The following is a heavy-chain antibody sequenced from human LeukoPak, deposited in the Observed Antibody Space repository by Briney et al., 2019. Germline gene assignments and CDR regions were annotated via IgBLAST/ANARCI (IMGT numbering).Heavy chain of an antibody. D-gene: IGHD1-14*01. Sequence: GASVKVSCKASGYTFTGYYMHWVRQAPGQGLEWMGWINPNSGGTNYAQKFQGRVTITADESTSTAYMELSSLRSEDTAVYYCARMEGPLGGYMDVWGKGTTVTISS. V-gene: IGHV1-2*02. CDR2: INPNSGGT. CDR1: GYTFTGYY. J-gene: IGHJ6*03. CDR3: ARMEGPLGGYMDV.